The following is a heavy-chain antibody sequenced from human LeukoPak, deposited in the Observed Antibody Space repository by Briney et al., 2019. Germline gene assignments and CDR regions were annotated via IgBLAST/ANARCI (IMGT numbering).Heavy chain of an antibody. CDR1: GFTFSDAW. D-gene: IGHD3-10*01. CDR3: TTRPFYVGESY. J-gene: IGHJ4*02. Sequence: GGSLRLSCAASGFTFSDAWMNWVRQAPGKGLEWVGRIKSKPFGGTTDYPAPVKGRFTVSRDDSENIVYLQMNSLTTEDTGVYYCTTRPFYVGESYWGQGALVTVSS. CDR2: IKSKPFGGTT. V-gene: IGHV3-15*01.